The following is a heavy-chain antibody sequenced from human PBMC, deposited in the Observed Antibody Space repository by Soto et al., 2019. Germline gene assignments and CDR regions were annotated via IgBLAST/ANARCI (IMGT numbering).Heavy chain of an antibody. V-gene: IGHV4-59*01. CDR1: GGSLSSYY. CDR3: ARAYSSSEGWFDP. CDR2: IYYSGST. J-gene: IGHJ5*02. D-gene: IGHD6-13*01. Sequence: SLTCTVSGGSLSSYYWSWIRQPPGKGLEWIGYIYYSGSTNYNPSLKSRVTISVDTSKNQFSLKLSSVTAADTAVYYCARAYSSSEGWFDPWGQGTLVTVSS.